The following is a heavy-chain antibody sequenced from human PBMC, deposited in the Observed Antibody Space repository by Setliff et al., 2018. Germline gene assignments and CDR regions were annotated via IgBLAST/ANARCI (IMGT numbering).Heavy chain of an antibody. CDR2: IYYSGST. J-gene: IGHJ5*02. Sequence: SETLSLTCAVYGDSISSYYWSWIRQPPGKGLEWIGYIYYSGSTNYNPSLESRVTMSVATFENHFSLKLNSLTAADTAVYYCARVTNWGLDLRFDPWGQGILVTVSS. D-gene: IGHD7-27*01. CDR3: ARVTNWGLDLRFDP. CDR1: GDSISSYY. V-gene: IGHV4-59*01.